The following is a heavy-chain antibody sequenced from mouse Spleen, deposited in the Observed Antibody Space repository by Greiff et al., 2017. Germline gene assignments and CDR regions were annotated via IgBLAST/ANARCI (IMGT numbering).Heavy chain of an antibody. J-gene: IGHJ4*01. Sequence: VQGVESGPGLVAPSQSLSITCTISGFSLTSYGVHWVRQPPGKGLEWLVVIWSDGSTTYNSALKSRLSISKDNSKSQVFLKMNSLQTDDTAMYYCARHGDGVYYAMDYWGQGTSVTVSS. CDR1: GFSLTSYG. V-gene: IGHV2-6-1*01. CDR3: ARHGDGVYYAMDY. D-gene: IGHD3-3*01. CDR2: IWSDGST.